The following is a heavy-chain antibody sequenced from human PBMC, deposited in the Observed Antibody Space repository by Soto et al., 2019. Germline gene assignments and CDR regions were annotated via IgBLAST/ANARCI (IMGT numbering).Heavy chain of an antibody. Sequence: PGGSLRLSCAASGFTFSSYAMSWVRQAPGKGLEWVSVIGGRGNGAYYADSVQGRFTISRDNSKNTLSLQMSSLTADDTAIYYCVREGRGSFDFWGRGTMVTVSS. J-gene: IGHJ3*01. CDR1: GFTFSSYA. V-gene: IGHV3-23*01. D-gene: IGHD5-12*01. CDR3: VREGRGSFDF. CDR2: IGGRGNGA.